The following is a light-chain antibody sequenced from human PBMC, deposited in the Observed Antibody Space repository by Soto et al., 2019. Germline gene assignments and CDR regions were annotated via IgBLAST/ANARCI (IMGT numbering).Light chain of an antibody. J-gene: IGKJ4*01. CDR1: QSVTSY. CDR3: QQRGNWPLT. Sequence: EIVLTQSPATLSLSPGERATLSCRASQSVTSYLAWYQQKPGQAPRLLIYDASDRASGIPARFSGRGSGKDFSLNLSSLEPEDFAVYYCQQRGNWPLTFGGGTKV. CDR2: DAS. V-gene: IGKV3-11*01.